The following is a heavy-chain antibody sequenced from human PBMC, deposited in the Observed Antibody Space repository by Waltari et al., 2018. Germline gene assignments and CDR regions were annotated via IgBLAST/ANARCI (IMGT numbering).Heavy chain of an antibody. Sequence: QVQLQESGPGLGTPSETLSLTCTVSGGSISSYYWSWFRRPPGKGLEWIGYCTYSGSTNYNPSLKSRVTISVDTSKNQFSLKLSSVTAADTAVYYCARVSRGFGESYYFDYWGQGTLVTVSS. CDR1: GGSISSYY. V-gene: IGHV4-59*01. CDR2: CTYSGST. CDR3: ARVSRGFGESYYFDY. J-gene: IGHJ4*02. D-gene: IGHD3-10*01.